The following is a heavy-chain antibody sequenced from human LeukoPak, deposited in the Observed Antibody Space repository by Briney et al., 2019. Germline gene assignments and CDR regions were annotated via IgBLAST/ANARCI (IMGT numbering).Heavy chain of an antibody. CDR2: ISASGGRT. CDR1: GFTFSSYA. CDR3: AKDVSGYSYNDY. Sequence: GGSLRLSCAASGFTFSSYAMSGVRQALGKGLEWVSAISASGGRTYYADSVKGRFTISRDNSKNTLYLQMNSLRAEDTAVYYCAKDVSGYSYNDYWGQGTLVTVSS. J-gene: IGHJ4*02. V-gene: IGHV3-23*01. D-gene: IGHD5-18*01.